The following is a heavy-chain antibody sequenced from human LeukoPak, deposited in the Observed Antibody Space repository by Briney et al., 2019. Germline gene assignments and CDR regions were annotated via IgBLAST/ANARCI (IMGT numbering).Heavy chain of an antibody. D-gene: IGHD6-13*01. CDR1: GFTFRDSW. Sequence: PGGSLRLSCAASGFTFRDSWMHWVRQAPGKGLEWVANINQDGSHKYYVDSVEGRFIISRDTAKNSVHLQMNSLRAEDTAVYYCARQAPFIAAGWHYYYGMDVWGQGTTVTVSS. CDR3: ARQAPFIAAGWHYYYGMDV. CDR2: INQDGSHK. V-gene: IGHV3-7*01. J-gene: IGHJ6*02.